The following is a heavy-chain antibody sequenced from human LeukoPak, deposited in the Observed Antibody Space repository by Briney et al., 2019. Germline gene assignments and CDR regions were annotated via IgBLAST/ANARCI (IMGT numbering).Heavy chain of an antibody. CDR1: GFTFSSYD. D-gene: IGHD6-6*01. CDR3: AKDSHEELVQDY. CDR2: IGTAGDT. Sequence: GGSLRLSCAASGFTFSSYDMHWVRQATGKGLEWVSAIGTAGDTCYPGSVKGRFTISRENAKNSLYLQMNSLRAGDTAVYYCAKDSHEELVQDYWGQGTLVTVSS. J-gene: IGHJ4*02. V-gene: IGHV3-13*01.